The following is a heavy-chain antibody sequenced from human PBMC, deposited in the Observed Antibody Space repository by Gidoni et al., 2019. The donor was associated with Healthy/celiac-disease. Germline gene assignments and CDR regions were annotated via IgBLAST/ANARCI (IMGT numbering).Heavy chain of an antibody. D-gene: IGHD3-10*01. Sequence: QVQLVESGGGVVQPGRSLRLSCAASGFTFSSYGMHWVRQAPGQGLGWVAVIGYDGSNKYYADSVKGRFTISRDNSKNTRYLQMNSLRAEDTAVYYGARWRWGFGETPHGMDVWGQGTTVTVSS. V-gene: IGHV3-33*01. CDR3: ARWRWGFGETPHGMDV. J-gene: IGHJ6*02. CDR1: GFTFSSYG. CDR2: IGYDGSNK.